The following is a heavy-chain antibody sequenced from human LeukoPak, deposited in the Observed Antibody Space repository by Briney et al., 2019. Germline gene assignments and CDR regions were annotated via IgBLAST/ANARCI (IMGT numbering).Heavy chain of an antibody. Sequence: GGSLRLSCAASGFDLNTYEMNWVRQAPGKGLEWIADITISGHTKNYADSVKGRLTISRDNAGTPLYLQMSSLTVEDTGVYYCARGDPHADLWGQGTLVTVSS. V-gene: IGHV3-48*03. CDR3: ARGDPHADL. J-gene: IGHJ5*02. CDR1: GFDLNTYE. CDR2: ITISGHTK.